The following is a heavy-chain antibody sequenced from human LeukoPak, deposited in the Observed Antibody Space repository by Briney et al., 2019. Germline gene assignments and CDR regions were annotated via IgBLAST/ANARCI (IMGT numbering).Heavy chain of an antibody. CDR1: GFTFSSYS. J-gene: IGHJ4*02. Sequence: GGSLRLSCAASGFTFSSYSMNWVRQAPGKGLEWVSSISSSSSYIYYADSVKGRFTISRYNARKSLYLQMISLRAEDTAVYYCARDLLYYDSSGGDYWGQGTLVTASS. V-gene: IGHV3-21*01. CDR2: ISSSSSYI. CDR3: ARDLLYYDSSGGDY. D-gene: IGHD3-22*01.